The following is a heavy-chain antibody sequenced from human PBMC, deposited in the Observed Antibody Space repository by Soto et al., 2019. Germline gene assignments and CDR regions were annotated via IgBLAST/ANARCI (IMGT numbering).Heavy chain of an antibody. D-gene: IGHD3-10*01. CDR3: ASLSVAITMVRGVGWFDP. CDR2: TYYSGST. Sequence: PSETLSLTCTVSGGSISSYYWSWIRQPPGKGLEWIGYTYYSGSTYYNPSLKSRVTISVDTSKNQFSLKLSSVTAADTAVYYCASLSVAITMVRGVGWFDPWGQGTLVTSPQ. J-gene: IGHJ5*02. CDR1: GGSISSYY. V-gene: IGHV4-59*12.